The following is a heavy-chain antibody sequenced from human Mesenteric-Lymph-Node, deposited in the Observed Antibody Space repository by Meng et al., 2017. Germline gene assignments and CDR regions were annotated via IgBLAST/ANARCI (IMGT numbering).Heavy chain of an antibody. CDR2: ISISGSTI. Sequence: GESLKISCAASGFTFSSYEMNWVRQAPGKGLEWVSYISISGSTIYYTDSVKGRFTISRDNSKNTLYLQMNSLRAEDTAVYYCAREAEDSYGYNYFDYWGQGTLVTVSS. D-gene: IGHD5-18*01. CDR3: AREAEDSYGYNYFDY. J-gene: IGHJ4*02. CDR1: GFTFSSYE. V-gene: IGHV3-48*03.